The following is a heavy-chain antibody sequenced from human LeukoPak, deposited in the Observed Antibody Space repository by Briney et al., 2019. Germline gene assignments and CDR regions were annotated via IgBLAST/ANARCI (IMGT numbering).Heavy chain of an antibody. Sequence: SETLSLTCTVSGGSISSGGYYWSWIRQHPGKGLEWIGYIYYSGSTYYNPSLKSRVTISVDTSKNQFSLKLSSVTAADTAVYYCARVMRGYYFDYWGQGTLVTVSS. CDR2: IYYSGST. J-gene: IGHJ4*02. V-gene: IGHV4-31*03. D-gene: IGHD3-16*01. CDR3: ARVMRGYYFDY. CDR1: GGSISSGGYY.